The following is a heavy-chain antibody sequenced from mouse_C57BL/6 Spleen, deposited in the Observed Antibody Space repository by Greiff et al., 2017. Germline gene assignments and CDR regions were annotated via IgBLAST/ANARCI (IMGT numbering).Heavy chain of an antibody. CDR1: GYTFTSYW. CDR2: IDPSDSYT. Sequence: QVHVKQPGAELVKPGASVKLSCKASGYTFTSYWMQWVKQRPGQGLEWIGAIDPSDSYTNYNQKFKGKATLTVDTSSSTAYMQLSSLTSEDSAVYYCARKGYAMDYWGQGTSVTVSS. V-gene: IGHV1-50*01. CDR3: ARKGYAMDY. J-gene: IGHJ4*01.